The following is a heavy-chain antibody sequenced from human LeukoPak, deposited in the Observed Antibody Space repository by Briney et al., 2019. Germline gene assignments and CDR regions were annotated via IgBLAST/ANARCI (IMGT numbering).Heavy chain of an antibody. Sequence: SETLSLTCTVSGASVSSHYWSWIRQPPGKGLEWIGYVSYSGGTNYNPSLKSRVTISLDTSKDQFSLRLNSVTAADTAVYYCARLSTYYDFWSPLDYWGQGTLVTVSP. CDR2: VSYSGGT. J-gene: IGHJ4*02. CDR3: ARLSTYYDFWSPLDY. CDR1: GASVSSHY. D-gene: IGHD3-3*01. V-gene: IGHV4-59*02.